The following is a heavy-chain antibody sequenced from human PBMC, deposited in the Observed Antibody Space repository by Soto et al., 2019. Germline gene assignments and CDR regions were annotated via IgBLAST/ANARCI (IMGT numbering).Heavy chain of an antibody. CDR2: VSDGGSDA. V-gene: IGHV3-23*01. CDR3: AKHFVNGEVDY. Sequence: EVQLLESGGGLVQPGGSLRLSCAASGFTFSTYDMSWVRQPPGKGLEWVSIVSDGGSDAFYADSVKGRFATSRDNSKNTLYRQMNSLTAEDTAVDYCAKHFVNGEVDYWGQGTPVTVSS. CDR1: GFTFSTYD. D-gene: IGHD3-10*01. J-gene: IGHJ4*02.